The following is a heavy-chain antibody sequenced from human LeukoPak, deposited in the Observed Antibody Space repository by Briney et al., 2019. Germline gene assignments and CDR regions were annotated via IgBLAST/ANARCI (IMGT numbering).Heavy chain of an antibody. CDR3: ARGEQQLDSHYYYGMDV. V-gene: IGHV4-61*01. J-gene: IGHJ6*04. D-gene: IGHD6-13*01. Sequence: SETLSLTCTVSGGSVSSGSYYWSWIRQPPGKGLEWIGYIYYSGSTNYNPSLKSRVTISVGTSKNQFSLKLSSVTAADTAVYYCARGEQQLDSHYYYGMDVWGKGTTVTVSS. CDR1: GGSVSSGSYY. CDR2: IYYSGST.